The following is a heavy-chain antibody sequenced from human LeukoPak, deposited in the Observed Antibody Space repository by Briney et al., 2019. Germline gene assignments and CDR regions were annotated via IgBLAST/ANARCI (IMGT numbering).Heavy chain of an antibody. CDR1: GFTFSSYG. V-gene: IGHV3-23*01. D-gene: IGHD6-13*01. J-gene: IGHJ4*02. Sequence: PGGSLRLSCAASGFTFSSYGMSWVRQAPGKGLEWVSAISGSGGSTYYADSVKGRFTISRDNAKNSLYLQMNSLRAEDTAVYYCARRGSYSSSWYGGFDYWGQGTLVTVSS. CDR3: ARRGSYSSSWYGGFDY. CDR2: ISGSGGST.